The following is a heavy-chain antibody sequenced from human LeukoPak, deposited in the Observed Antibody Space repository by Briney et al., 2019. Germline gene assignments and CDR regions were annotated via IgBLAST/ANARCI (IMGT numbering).Heavy chain of an antibody. D-gene: IGHD5-12*01. J-gene: IGHJ4*02. CDR3: AREIGRGYSGYDRYYFDY. CDR1: EFTFSSYS. V-gene: IGHV3-21*01. Sequence: PGGSLRLSCAASEFTFSSYSMNWVRQAPGKGVEWDSSISSSSSYIYYADSVKGRFTTSRDNAKTSLYLQMNSLRAEDTAVYYCAREIGRGYSGYDRYYFDYWGQGTLVTVSS. CDR2: ISSSSSYI.